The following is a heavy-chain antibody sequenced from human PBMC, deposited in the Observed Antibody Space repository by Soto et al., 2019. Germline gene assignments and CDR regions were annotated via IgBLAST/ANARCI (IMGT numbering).Heavy chain of an antibody. CDR2: IIPILGIA. Sequence: QVQLVQSGAEVKKPGSSVKVSCKASGGTFSSYTISWVRQAPGQGLEWMGRIIPILGIANYAQKFQGRVTITADKSTSTAYMELSSLRSEDTAVYYCARGDGQWLVRANFLDYWGQGTLVTVSS. CDR3: ARGDGQWLVRANFLDY. J-gene: IGHJ4*02. V-gene: IGHV1-69*02. D-gene: IGHD6-19*01. CDR1: GGTFSSYT.